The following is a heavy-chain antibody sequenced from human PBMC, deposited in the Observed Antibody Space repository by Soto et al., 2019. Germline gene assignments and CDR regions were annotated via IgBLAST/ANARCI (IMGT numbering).Heavy chain of an antibody. V-gene: IGHV6-1*01. Sequence: KQSQTLSLTCAISGDSVSSNSAAWNWIRQSPSRGLEWLGRTYYRSKWYNDYAVSVKSRITINPGTSKNQFSLQLNSVTPEDTAVYYCAKGLWHSPLWFGTNRSNWFDPWGQGTLVTVSS. CDR3: AKGLWHSPLWFGTNRSNWFDP. CDR2: TYYRSKWYN. D-gene: IGHD3-10*01. CDR1: GDSVSSNSAA. J-gene: IGHJ5*02.